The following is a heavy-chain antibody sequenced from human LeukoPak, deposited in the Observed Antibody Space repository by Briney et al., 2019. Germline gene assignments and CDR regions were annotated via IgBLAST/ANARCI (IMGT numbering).Heavy chain of an antibody. J-gene: IGHJ4*02. CDR3: ARTGYYDSSGLPKY. CDR2: INHSGST. D-gene: IGHD3-22*01. Sequence: PSETLSLTCAVYGGSFSGYYWSWIRQPPGKGLHWIGEINHSGSTNYNPSLKSRVTISVDTSKNQFSLKLSSVTAADTAVYYCARTGYYDSSGLPKYWGQGTLVTVSS. CDR1: GGSFSGYY. V-gene: IGHV4-34*01.